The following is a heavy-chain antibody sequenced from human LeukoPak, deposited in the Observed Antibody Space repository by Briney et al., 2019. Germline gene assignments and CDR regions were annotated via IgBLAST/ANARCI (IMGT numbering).Heavy chain of an antibody. CDR1: GFTFSSYS. CDR2: ISSSSSYI. Sequence: GGSLRLSCAASGFTFSSYSMNWVRQAPGKGLEWVSSISSSSSYIYYADSVKGRFTISRDNAKNSLYLQMNSLRAEDTAVYYCAKDRDPGYYYDSSGYYDYWGQGTLVTVSS. CDR3: AKDRDPGYYYDSSGYYDY. D-gene: IGHD3-22*01. V-gene: IGHV3-21*01. J-gene: IGHJ4*02.